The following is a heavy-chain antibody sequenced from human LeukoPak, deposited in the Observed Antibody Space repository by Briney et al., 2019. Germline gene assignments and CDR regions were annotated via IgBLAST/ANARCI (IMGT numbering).Heavy chain of an antibody. CDR2: ISYDGSNK. CDR1: GFTFSSYG. D-gene: IGHD1-20*01. J-gene: IGHJ5*02. CDR3: AKDEDESITGGNWFDP. Sequence: GGSLRLSCAATGFTFSSYGMHWVRQAPGKGLEWVAVISYDGSNKYYADSVKGRFTISRDNSKNTLYLQMNSLRGEDRAVYYCAKDEDESITGGNWFDPWGQGTLVTVSS. V-gene: IGHV3-30*18.